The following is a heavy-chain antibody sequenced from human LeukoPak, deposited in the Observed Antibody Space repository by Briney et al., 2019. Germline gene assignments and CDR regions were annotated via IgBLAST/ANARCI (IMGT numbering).Heavy chain of an antibody. CDR2: ISYDGSNK. D-gene: IGHD3-22*01. CDR1: GFTFSSYA. Sequence: GGSLRLSCAASGFTFSSYAMHWVRQAPGKGLEWVAVISYDGSNKYYADSVKGRFTISRDNSKNTLYLQMNSLRAEDTAVYYCARDYYDSSGHGPSDYWGQGTLVTVSS. CDR3: ARDYYDSSGHGPSDY. V-gene: IGHV3-30-3*01. J-gene: IGHJ4*02.